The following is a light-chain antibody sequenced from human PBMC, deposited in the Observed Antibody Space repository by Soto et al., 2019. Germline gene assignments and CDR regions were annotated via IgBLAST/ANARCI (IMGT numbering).Light chain of an antibody. CDR3: LQDYTYPWT. CDR2: GAS. Sequence: AIQMTQSPSSVSASVGDRVTITCRASQAIRNDLGWYQQKPGKAPNLLIFGASNLQVGVPVRFSASGSGTNFTLTISNLQPEDFASYYCLQDYTYPWTFGQGTKVDI. J-gene: IGKJ1*01. V-gene: IGKV1-6*01. CDR1: QAIRND.